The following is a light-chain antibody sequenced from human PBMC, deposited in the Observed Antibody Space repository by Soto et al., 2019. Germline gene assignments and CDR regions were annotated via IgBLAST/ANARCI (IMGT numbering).Light chain of an antibody. J-gene: IGKJ1*01. CDR3: QQYGSSPWT. V-gene: IGKV3-20*01. CDR2: GAS. CDR1: QRVSSSY. Sequence: EDVLSQSPGTLSLSPGERATLSCRASQRVSSSYLAWYQQKPGQAPRLLIYGASSRATGIPDRFSGSGSGTDFTLTISRLEPEDFAVYYCQQYGSSPWTFGQGTKVDIK.